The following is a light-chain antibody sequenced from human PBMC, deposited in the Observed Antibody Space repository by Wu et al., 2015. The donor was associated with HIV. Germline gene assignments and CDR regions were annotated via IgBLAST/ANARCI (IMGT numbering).Light chain of an antibody. Sequence: EIVLTQSPDTLSLSPGERTSLSCRACQSVSSSFLAWYQQTPGQAPRLLIYGTSRRATGTPDRFSGSGSGTDFTLTISRLEPEDFAVYYCQQYGSLPGTFGQGTKLEIK. V-gene: IGKV3-20*01. CDR3: QQYGSLPGT. J-gene: IGKJ2*01. CDR1: QSVSSSF. CDR2: GTS.